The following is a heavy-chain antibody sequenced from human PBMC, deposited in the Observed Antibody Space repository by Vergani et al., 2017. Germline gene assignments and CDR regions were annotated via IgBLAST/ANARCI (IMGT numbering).Heavy chain of an antibody. J-gene: IGHJ6*02. Sequence: VQLVESGGGLVQPGGSLRLSCAASGFTFSSYWMSWIRQPPGKGLEWIGSIDYSGSTYYNPALKSRVPISADTAKNQFSLKLSSVTAADTAVYYCARVGDSSGLLYYYYYYGMDVWGQGTTVTVSS. CDR2: IDYSGST. CDR1: GFTFSSYW. CDR3: ARVGDSSGLLYYYYYYGMDV. D-gene: IGHD3-22*01. V-gene: IGHV4-39*01.